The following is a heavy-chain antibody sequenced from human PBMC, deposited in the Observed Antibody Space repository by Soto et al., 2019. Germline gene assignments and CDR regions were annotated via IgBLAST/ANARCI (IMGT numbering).Heavy chain of an antibody. J-gene: IGHJ4*02. D-gene: IGHD3-22*01. V-gene: IGHV3-48*03. CDR3: AREVVAGIIDY. Sequence: EVQLVESGGGLVQPGGSLRLSCAASGFTFSSYEMNWVRQAPGKGLEWVSYISSSGSTIYYADSVKGRFTISRDNAKNSLYLQMNSLRAEDTAVYYCAREVVAGIIDYWGQGTLVTVSS. CDR1: GFTFSSYE. CDR2: ISSSGSTI.